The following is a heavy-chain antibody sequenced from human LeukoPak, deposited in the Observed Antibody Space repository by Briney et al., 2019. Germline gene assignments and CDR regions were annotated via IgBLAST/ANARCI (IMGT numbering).Heavy chain of an antibody. V-gene: IGHV3-20*04. CDR2: INWNGGST. Sequence: GGSLRLSCAASGFTFDDYGMSWVGQAPGKGLEWVSGINWNGGSTGYADSVRGRFTISRDKAKNSLYLQMNSLRAEDTAVYYCAELGITMIGGVWGKGTTVTISS. CDR1: GFTFDDYG. J-gene: IGHJ6*04. D-gene: IGHD3-10*02. CDR3: AELGITMIGGV.